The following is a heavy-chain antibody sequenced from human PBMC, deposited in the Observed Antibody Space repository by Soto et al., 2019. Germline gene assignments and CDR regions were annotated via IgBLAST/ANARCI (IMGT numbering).Heavy chain of an antibody. D-gene: IGHD4-17*01. CDR2: MNPNSSNT. J-gene: IGHJ4*02. Sequence: QVQLVPSGAEVKKPGASVKVSCKASGYTFTSYDINWVRQATGQGLEWMGWMNPNSSNTGYAQKFQGTVNVTRNTFISTAYMGLSRLRSVDTAVYYCARTLYGDNVDYWAAGTLVTVAS. V-gene: IGHV1-8*01. CDR3: ARTLYGDNVDY. CDR1: GYTFTSYD.